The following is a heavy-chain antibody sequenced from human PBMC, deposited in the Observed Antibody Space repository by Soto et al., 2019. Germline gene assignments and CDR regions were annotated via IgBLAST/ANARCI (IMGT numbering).Heavy chain of an antibody. J-gene: IGHJ4*02. CDR1: GGSISSGGYY. D-gene: IGHD2-2*01. CDR3: ARLIVVGQFDY. V-gene: IGHV4-31*03. Sequence: SETLSLTCTVSGGSISSGGYYWSWIRQHPGKGLEWIGYIYYSGSTYYNPSLKSRVTISVDTSKNQFSLKLSSVTAADTAVYYCARLIVVGQFDYWGQGTLVTVSS. CDR2: IYYSGST.